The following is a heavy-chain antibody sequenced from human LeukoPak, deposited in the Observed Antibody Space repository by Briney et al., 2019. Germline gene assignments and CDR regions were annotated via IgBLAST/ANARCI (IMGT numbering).Heavy chain of an antibody. V-gene: IGHV3-20*04. J-gene: IGHJ4*02. D-gene: IGHD3-10*01. Sequence: GGSLRLSCAASGFTFADYGMSWVRQAPGKGLEWVFGINWNGGSTGYADSVKGRFTISRDNAKNSLYLQMNSLRAEDTALYYCARDDGGLFDYWGQGTLVTVSS. CDR1: GFTFADYG. CDR3: ARDDGGLFDY. CDR2: INWNGGST.